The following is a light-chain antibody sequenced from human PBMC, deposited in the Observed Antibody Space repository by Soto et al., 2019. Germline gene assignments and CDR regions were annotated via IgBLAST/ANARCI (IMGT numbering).Light chain of an antibody. CDR1: SSDVVGYNY. CDR3: SSYTTSNTRQIV. Sequence: QSALTQPASVSGSPGQSITISCTGTSSDVVGYNYVSWYQQHPGKAPKLMIYDVSNRPSGVSNRFSGSKSDNTASLTISGLQPEDEADYYCSSYTTSNTRQIVFGTGTKVTVL. CDR2: DVS. J-gene: IGLJ1*01. V-gene: IGLV2-14*01.